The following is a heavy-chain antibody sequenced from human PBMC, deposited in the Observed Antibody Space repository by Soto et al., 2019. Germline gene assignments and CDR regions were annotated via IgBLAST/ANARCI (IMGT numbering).Heavy chain of an antibody. D-gene: IGHD5-12*01. CDR1: AESLSNYY. CDR3: ARVRGYIDGFPFDH. V-gene: IGHV4-59*01. CDR2: IHYSGST. J-gene: IGHJ4*02. Sequence: SSTPSPTCTVSAESLSNYYWSWIRQPPGKGLEWIGNIHYSGSTNYNPSLKSRLTVSLDSSENQFYLKLRSVTTADTAVYYCARVRGYIDGFPFDHWGPGTLVTVSS.